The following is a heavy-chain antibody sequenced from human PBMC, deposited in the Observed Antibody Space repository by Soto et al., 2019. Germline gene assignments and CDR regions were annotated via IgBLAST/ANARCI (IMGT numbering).Heavy chain of an antibody. Sequence: PSETLSLTCTVSGNSISTGAYYWSWLRQHPVKGLEWIGHIFYTGNTHYSPSLESRLTISLDTSKNQISLKLTSVTAADTAVYYCAKDPLEGGWAARPGSWFDPWGLGTLVTVSS. V-gene: IGHV4-31*03. D-gene: IGHD6-6*01. J-gene: IGHJ5*02. CDR1: GNSISTGAYY. CDR2: IFYTGNT. CDR3: AKDPLEGGWAARPGSWFDP.